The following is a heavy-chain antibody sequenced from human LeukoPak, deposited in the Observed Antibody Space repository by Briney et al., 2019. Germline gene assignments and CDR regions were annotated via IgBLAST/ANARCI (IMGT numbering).Heavy chain of an antibody. CDR1: GFTFSSYS. Sequence: PGGSLRLSCAASGFTFSSYSMNWVRQAPGKGLEWVSYISSSSSYIYYADSVKGRFTISRDNAKNSLYLQMNSLRAEDTAVYYCARDSHYYDSSGYYYGGFDYWGQGTLVTVSS. V-gene: IGHV3-21*05. J-gene: IGHJ4*02. CDR2: ISSSSSYI. D-gene: IGHD3-22*01. CDR3: ARDSHYYDSSGYYYGGFDY.